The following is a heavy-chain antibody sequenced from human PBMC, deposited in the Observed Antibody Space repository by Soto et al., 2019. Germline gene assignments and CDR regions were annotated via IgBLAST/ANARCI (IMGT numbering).Heavy chain of an antibody. CDR1: GYTFTSYY. CDR3: ARDIAVVPAAPETFEY. Sequence: ASVKVSCKASGYTFTSYYMHWVRQAPGQGLEWMGIINPSGGSTSYAQKFQGRVTMTRDTSTSTVYMELSSLRSEDTAVYYCARDIAVVPAAPETFEYWGQGTLVTVSS. D-gene: IGHD2-2*01. V-gene: IGHV1-46*03. J-gene: IGHJ4*02. CDR2: INPSGGST.